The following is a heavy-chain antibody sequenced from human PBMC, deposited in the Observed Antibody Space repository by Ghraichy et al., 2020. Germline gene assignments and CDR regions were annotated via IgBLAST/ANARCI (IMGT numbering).Heavy chain of an antibody. CDR2: IWYDGSNK. D-gene: IGHD3-10*01. CDR1: GFTFSSYG. Sequence: GGSLRLSCAASGFTFSSYGMHWVRQAPGKGLEWVAVIWYDGSNKYYADSVKGRFTISRDNSKNTLYLQMNSLRAEDTAVYYCARDFTYYYGSGSYQAPYGMDVWCQGTTVTVSS. V-gene: IGHV3-33*01. CDR3: ARDFTYYYGSGSYQAPYGMDV. J-gene: IGHJ6*02.